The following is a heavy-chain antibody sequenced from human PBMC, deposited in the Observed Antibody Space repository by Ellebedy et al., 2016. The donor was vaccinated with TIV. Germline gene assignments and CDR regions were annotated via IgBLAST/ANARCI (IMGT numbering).Heavy chain of an antibody. Sequence: GESLKISCTASGFTFGDYAMSWVRQAPGKGLEWVSVIYSGGSTYYADSVKGRFTISRDNSKNTLYLQMNSLRAEDTAVYYCARDGAADYGGNWIPSYFDYWGQGTLVTVSS. J-gene: IGHJ4*02. CDR2: IYSGGST. V-gene: IGHV3-53*01. CDR1: GFTFGDYA. CDR3: ARDGAADYGGNWIPSYFDY. D-gene: IGHD4-23*01.